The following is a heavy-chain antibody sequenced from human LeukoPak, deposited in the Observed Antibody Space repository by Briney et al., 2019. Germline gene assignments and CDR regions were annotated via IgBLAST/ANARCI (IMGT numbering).Heavy chain of an antibody. CDR3: ARLSGYSSGWYFGY. Sequence: SETLSLTCTVSGGSISSSSYYWGWIRQPPGKGLEWIGSIYYSGSTYYNPSLKSRVTISVDTSKNQFSLKLSSLTAADTAVYYCARLSGYSSGWYFGYWGQGTLVSVSS. J-gene: IGHJ4*02. CDR2: IYYSGST. CDR1: GGSISSSSYY. D-gene: IGHD6-19*01. V-gene: IGHV4-39*01.